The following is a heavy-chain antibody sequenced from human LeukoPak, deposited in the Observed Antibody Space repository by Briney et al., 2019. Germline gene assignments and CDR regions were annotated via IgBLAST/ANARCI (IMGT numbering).Heavy chain of an antibody. D-gene: IGHD5-18*01. V-gene: IGHV3-64*01. CDR3: AKGYSYGSGSFDP. CDR2: ISSNGGST. Sequence: PGGSLRLSCAASGFTFSSYAMHWVRQAPGKGLEYVSAISSNGGSTYYANSVKGRFTISRDNSKNTLYLQMGSLRAEDMAVYYCAKGYSYGSGSFDPWGQGTLVTVSS. J-gene: IGHJ5*02. CDR1: GFTFSSYA.